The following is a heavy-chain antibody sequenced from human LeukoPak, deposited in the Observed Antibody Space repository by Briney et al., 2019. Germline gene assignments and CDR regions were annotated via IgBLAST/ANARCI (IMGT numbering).Heavy chain of an antibody. CDR1: GGSISSGGYY. Sequence: PSETLSLTCTVSGGSISSGGYYWSWIRQHPGKGLEWIGYIYYSGSTYYNPSLKSRVTISVDTSKNQFSLKLSSVTAADTAVYYCAGAYGGNPNNQIDYWGQGTLVTVSS. CDR2: IYYSGST. D-gene: IGHD4-23*01. CDR3: AGAYGGNPNNQIDY. J-gene: IGHJ4*02. V-gene: IGHV4-31*03.